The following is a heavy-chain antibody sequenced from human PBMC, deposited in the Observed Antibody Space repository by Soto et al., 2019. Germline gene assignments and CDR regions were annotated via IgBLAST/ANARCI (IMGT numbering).Heavy chain of an antibody. J-gene: IGHJ6*02. Sequence: GGSLRLSCAASGFTFSNAWMNWVRQAPGKGLEWVGRIKSKTDGGTTDYAAPVKGRFTISRDDSKNTLYLQMNSLKTEDTAVYYCTTMTTIERYYYYGMDVWGQGTTVTVSS. CDR3: TTMTTIERYYYYGMDV. CDR1: GFTFSNAW. V-gene: IGHV3-15*07. CDR2: IKSKTDGGTT. D-gene: IGHD4-17*01.